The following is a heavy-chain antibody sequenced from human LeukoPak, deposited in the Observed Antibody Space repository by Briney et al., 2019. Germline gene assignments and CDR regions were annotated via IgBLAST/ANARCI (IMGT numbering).Heavy chain of an antibody. Sequence: LGESLKISCKGSGYSFTSYWIGWVRQMPGKGLEWMGIIYPGDSDTRYSPSFQGQVTISADKSISTAYLQWSSLKAPDTAMYYCARLGEPYYYDSSGYYYYFDYWGQGTLVTVSS. CDR3: ARLGEPYYYDSSGYYYYFDY. D-gene: IGHD3-22*01. V-gene: IGHV5-51*01. J-gene: IGHJ4*02. CDR1: GYSFTSYW. CDR2: IYPGDSDT.